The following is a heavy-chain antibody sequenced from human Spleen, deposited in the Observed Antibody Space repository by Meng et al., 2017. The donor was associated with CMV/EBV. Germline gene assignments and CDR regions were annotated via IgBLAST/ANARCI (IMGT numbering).Heavy chain of an antibody. CDR2: ISWNSGSI. CDR1: GFTFDDYA. CDR3: EKGGEQL. J-gene: IGHJ4*02. Sequence: GGSLRLSCAASGFTFDDYAMHWVRQAPGKGLEWVSGISWNSGSIGYADAVKGRFTISRDNAKYSLYLQMNSLRAEDTALYYCEKGGEQLGGQGTLVTVSS. V-gene: IGHV3-9*01. D-gene: IGHD6-13*01.